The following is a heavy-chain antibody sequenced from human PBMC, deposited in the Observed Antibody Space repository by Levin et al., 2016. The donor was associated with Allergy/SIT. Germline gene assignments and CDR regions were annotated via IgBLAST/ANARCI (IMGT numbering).Heavy chain of an antibody. CDR2: MNPNSGNT. CDR3: ARASLIVGPSQPGY. J-gene: IGHJ4*02. CDR1: GGTFSSYA. V-gene: IGHV1-8*02. Sequence: ASVKVSCKASGGTFSSYAISWVRQATGQGLEWMGWMNPNSGNTGYAQKFQGRVTMTRNTSISTAYMELSSLRSEDTAVYYCARASLIVGPSQPGYWGQGTLVTVSS. D-gene: IGHD2/OR15-2a*01.